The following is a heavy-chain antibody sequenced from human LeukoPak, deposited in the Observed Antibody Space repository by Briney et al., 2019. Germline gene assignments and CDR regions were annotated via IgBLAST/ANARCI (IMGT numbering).Heavy chain of an antibody. V-gene: IGHV4-39*07. J-gene: IGHJ6*03. D-gene: IGHD3-10*01. CDR2: IYTSGST. Sequence: KPSETLSLTCTVSGGSISSSSYYWGRIRQPPGKGLEWIGRIYTSGSTHYNPSLKSRVTISVDTSKNQFSLKLSSVTAADTAVYYCARDGLNTMVRGKIHYNCMDVWGKGTTVSISS. CDR3: ARDGLNTMVRGKIHYNCMDV. CDR1: GGSISSSSYY.